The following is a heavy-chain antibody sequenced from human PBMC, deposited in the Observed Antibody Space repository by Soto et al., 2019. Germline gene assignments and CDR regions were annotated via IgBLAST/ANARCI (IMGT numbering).Heavy chain of an antibody. CDR3: AIIRSYWYGLDV. J-gene: IGHJ6*02. CDR1: GFPLSTYG. Sequence: EVQLLESGGGLVQPGGSLRLSCAASGFPLSTYGMSWVRQAPGKGLEWVSSITGTGGDTYYGDAVKGRFTSSRDNSNHMLYLQMNSLRVEDTAVYYCAIIRSYWYGLDVWGQGTTITVSS. CDR2: ITGTGGDT. V-gene: IGHV3-23*01.